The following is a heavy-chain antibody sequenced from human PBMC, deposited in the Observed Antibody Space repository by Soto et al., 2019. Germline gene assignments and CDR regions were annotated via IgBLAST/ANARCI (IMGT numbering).Heavy chain of an antibody. CDR2: INAGNGNT. D-gene: IGHD3-10*01. V-gene: IGHV1-3*01. J-gene: IGHJ4*02. Sequence: QVQLVQSGAEVKKPGASVKVSCKASGYTFTSYAMHWVRQAPGQRLEWMGWINAGNGNTKYSQKFQGRVTITRATSASTADMELSSLRSEDTAVYYCARDICFGDPPGGAGMHWGQGTLVTVSS. CDR3: ARDICFGDPPGGAGMH. CDR1: GYTFTSYA.